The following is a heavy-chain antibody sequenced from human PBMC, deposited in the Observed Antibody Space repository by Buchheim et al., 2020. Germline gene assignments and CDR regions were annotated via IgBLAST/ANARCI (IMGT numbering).Heavy chain of an antibody. CDR2: INHSGST. CDR3: ARGLRARRDYYYDSSGYYAY. CDR1: GGSFSGYY. V-gene: IGHV4-34*01. J-gene: IGHJ4*02. Sequence: QVQLQQWGAGLLKPSETLSLTCAVYGGSFSGYYWSWIRQPPGKGLEWIGEINHSGSTNYNPSLKSRVTISVATSKNQFPLNLSSVTAADTAVYYCARGLRARRDYYYDSSGYYAYWGQGTL. D-gene: IGHD3-22*01.